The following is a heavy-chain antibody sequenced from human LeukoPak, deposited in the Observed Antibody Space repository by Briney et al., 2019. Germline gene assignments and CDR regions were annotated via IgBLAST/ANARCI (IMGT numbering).Heavy chain of an antibody. J-gene: IGHJ6*02. CDR1: GFTFSSYG. CDR2: TSYDGSNK. CDR3: ARDFLGYCSGGSCYYYYGMDV. D-gene: IGHD2-15*01. Sequence: PGGSLRLSCAASGFTFSSYGMHWVRQAPGKGLEWVAVTSYDGSNKYYADSVKGRFTISRDNSKNTLYLQMNSLRAEDTAVYYCARDFLGYCSGGSCYYYYGMDVWGQGTTVTVSS. V-gene: IGHV3-30*03.